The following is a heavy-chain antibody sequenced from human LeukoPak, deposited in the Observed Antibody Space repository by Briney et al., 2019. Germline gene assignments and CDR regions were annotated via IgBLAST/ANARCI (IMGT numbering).Heavy chain of an antibody. CDR3: AKYCSGGSCYWRSTWIDY. CDR2: ISSSGTTT. D-gene: IGHD2-15*01. J-gene: IGHJ4*02. V-gene: IGHV3-11*01. Sequence: GGSLRLSCAASGFTFSDYYMSWIRQAPGKGLEWVSYISSSGTTTHYADSVKGRFTISRDNSKNTLYLQMNSLRAEDTAVYYCAKYCSGGSCYWRSTWIDYWGQGTLVTVSS. CDR1: GFTFSDYY.